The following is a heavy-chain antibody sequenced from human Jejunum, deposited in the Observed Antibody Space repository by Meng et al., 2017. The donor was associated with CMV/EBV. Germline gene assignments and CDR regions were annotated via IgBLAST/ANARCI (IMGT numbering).Heavy chain of an antibody. J-gene: IGHJ4*02. CDR3: AKPNFGSTKYYFDY. CDR1: GFTVSSYA. V-gene: IGHV3-23*01. D-gene: IGHD3-3*01. Sequence: EFQLLGLGGGLVQPGGSRRLSCAASGFTVSSYAMSWVRQAPGRGLEWVSVFSAASSSTYYAESVEGRFTISRDNSKNMLYLQMNSLRAEDTAVYYCAKPNFGSTKYYFDYWGQGTLVTVSS. CDR2: FSAASSST.